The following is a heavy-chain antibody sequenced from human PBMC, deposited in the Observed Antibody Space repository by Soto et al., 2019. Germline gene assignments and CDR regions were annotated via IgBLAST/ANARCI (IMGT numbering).Heavy chain of an antibody. CDR2: IYDDGSA. CDR1: GGSISSSY. V-gene: IGHV4-59*01. CDR3: ARDKYCSGGSCRKNWFDP. Sequence: PWETLSLTCTVPGGSISSSYWSWIRQPPGKGLEWLAYIYDDGSANYNPSLKSRATISLDMSKNQFSLKLTSVPAADTAVYYCARDKYCSGGSCRKNWFDPWGQGTLVTVSS. J-gene: IGHJ5*02. D-gene: IGHD2-15*01.